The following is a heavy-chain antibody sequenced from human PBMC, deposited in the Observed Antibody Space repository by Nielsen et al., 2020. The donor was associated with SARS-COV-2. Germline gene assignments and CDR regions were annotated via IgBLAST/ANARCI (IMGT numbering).Heavy chain of an antibody. CDR2: INPSGGST. J-gene: IGHJ5*02. D-gene: IGHD6-13*01. Sequence: VKVSCKASGYTFTSYYMHWVRQAPGQGLEWMGIINPSGGSTSYAQKFQGRVTMTRDTSTSTVYMELSSLRSEDTAVYYCARELSSWADWFDPWGQGTLVTVSS. CDR3: ARELSSWADWFDP. CDR1: GYTFTSYY. V-gene: IGHV1-46*01.